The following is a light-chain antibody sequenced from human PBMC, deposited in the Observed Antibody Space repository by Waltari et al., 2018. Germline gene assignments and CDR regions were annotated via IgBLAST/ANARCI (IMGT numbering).Light chain of an antibody. CDR3: SSYAGSNSVV. J-gene: IGLJ2*01. Sequence: QSALTQPPSASGSPGQSVTISCTGTSSDVGVYNYVSWDQQHPGKAPKLMIYEVSQRPSGFPDRFSGSKSGNTASLTVYGLQAEDEADYYCSSYAGSNSVVFGGGTKLTVL. CDR1: SSDVGVYNY. CDR2: EVS. V-gene: IGLV2-8*01.